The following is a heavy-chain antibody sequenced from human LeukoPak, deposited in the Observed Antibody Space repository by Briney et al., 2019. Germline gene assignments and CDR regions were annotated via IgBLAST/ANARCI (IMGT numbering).Heavy chain of an antibody. CDR3: ARELVDIVASTTDYYMDV. CDR2: INHSGST. J-gene: IGHJ6*03. V-gene: IGHV4-34*01. D-gene: IGHD5-12*01. Sequence: SETLSLTCAVYGGSFSGYYWSWIRQPPGKGLEWIGEINHSGSTNYNPSLKSRVTISVDTSKNQFSLKLSSVTAADMAVYYCARELVDIVASTTDYYMDVWGKGTTVTVSS. CDR1: GGSFSGYY.